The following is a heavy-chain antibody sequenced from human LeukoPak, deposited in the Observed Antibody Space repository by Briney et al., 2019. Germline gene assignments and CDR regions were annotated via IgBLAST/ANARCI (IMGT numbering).Heavy chain of an antibody. V-gene: IGHV1-24*01. D-gene: IGHD6-19*01. CDR2: FDPEDGET. J-gene: IGHJ5*02. Sequence: ASVKVSCKVSGYTLTELSMHWVRQAPGKGLEWMGGFDPEDGETIYAQKFQGRVTMTEDTSTDTAYIELSSLRSEDTAVYYCATAVWAGTRVWFDPWGQGTLVTVSS. CDR1: GYTLTELS. CDR3: ATAVWAGTRVWFDP.